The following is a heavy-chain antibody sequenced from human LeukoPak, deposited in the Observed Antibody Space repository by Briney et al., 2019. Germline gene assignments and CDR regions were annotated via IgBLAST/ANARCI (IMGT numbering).Heavy chain of an antibody. V-gene: IGHV3-23*01. Sequence: GGSLRLSCAASGFTFSSYAMSWVRQAPGKGLEWVSAISASGGSTYYADSVKGRFTISRDNSKNTLYLQMNSLRAEDTAVYYCAKGRNVLRYPYGMDVWGQGTTVTVSS. D-gene: IGHD3-9*01. J-gene: IGHJ6*02. CDR3: AKGRNVLRYPYGMDV. CDR2: ISASGGST. CDR1: GFTFSSYA.